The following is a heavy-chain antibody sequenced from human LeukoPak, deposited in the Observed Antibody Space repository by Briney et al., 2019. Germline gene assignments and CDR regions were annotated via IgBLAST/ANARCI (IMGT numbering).Heavy chain of an antibody. D-gene: IGHD3-22*01. Sequence: GESLKISCKGSGYSFTSYWIGWVRQMPGKGLEWMGIIYPGDSDSLYSPSFRGQVSFSADKSISTAYLQWSSLKASDTAMYYCARHIPSSGYESSGYYSHIDFWGQGTLVTVSS. CDR3: ARHIPSSGYESSGYYSHIDF. J-gene: IGHJ4*02. CDR2: IYPGDSDS. CDR1: GYSFTSYW. V-gene: IGHV5-51*01.